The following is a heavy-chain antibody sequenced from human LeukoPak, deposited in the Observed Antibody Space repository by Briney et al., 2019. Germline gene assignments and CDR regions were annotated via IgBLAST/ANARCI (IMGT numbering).Heavy chain of an antibody. CDR1: GYTFTGYY. Sequence: ASVKVSCKASGYTFTGYYMHWVRQAPGQGLEWMGWINPNSGGTNYAQKFQGRVTMTRVTSISTAYMELSRLRSDDTAVYYCAREFHSSSWYNYWGQGTLVTVSS. D-gene: IGHD6-13*01. CDR3: AREFHSSSWYNY. J-gene: IGHJ4*02. V-gene: IGHV1-2*02. CDR2: INPNSGGT.